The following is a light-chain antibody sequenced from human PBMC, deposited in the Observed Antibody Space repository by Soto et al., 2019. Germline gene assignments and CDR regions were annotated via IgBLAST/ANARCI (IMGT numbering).Light chain of an antibody. V-gene: IGKV1-39*01. J-gene: IGKJ5*01. CDR1: QSISSY. CDR2: AAS. Sequence: DIQMTQSPSYLSASVGDRVTITCRASQSISSYLNWYQQKPGKAPKLLIYAASSLQSGVPSRFSGSGSGTDFTLTISSLQPEDFATYYCQQSYSTPLTFGQWTRLEIK. CDR3: QQSYSTPLT.